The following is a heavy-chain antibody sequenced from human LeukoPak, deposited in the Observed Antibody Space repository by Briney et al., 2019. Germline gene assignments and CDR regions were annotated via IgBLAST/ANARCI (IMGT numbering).Heavy chain of an antibody. Sequence: PGGSLRLSCAASGFTFSSYAMSWVRQAPGKGLEWVSAISGSGGSTYYADSVKGRFTISRDNSKNALYLQMNSLRAEDTAVYYCAKDTDPTIFGVVIAHYFDYWGQGTLVTVSS. D-gene: IGHD3-3*01. CDR2: ISGSGGST. CDR3: AKDTDPTIFGVVIAHYFDY. CDR1: GFTFSSYA. V-gene: IGHV3-23*01. J-gene: IGHJ4*02.